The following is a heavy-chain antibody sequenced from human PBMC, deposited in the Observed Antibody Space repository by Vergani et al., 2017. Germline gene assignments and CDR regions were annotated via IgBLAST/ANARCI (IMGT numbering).Heavy chain of an antibody. V-gene: IGHV4-61*02. CDR2: IYTSGST. CDR3: TRDSNYYDSSEEAGSDAFDI. D-gene: IGHD3-22*01. J-gene: IGHJ3*02. CDR1: SGSISSGSYY. Sequence: QVQLQESGPGLVKPSQTLSLTCTVSSGSISSGSYYWNWIRQPAGKGLEWIGRIYTSGSTNYNPSLKSRVTISVDTSKNQFSLKLSSVTAADTAVYYCTRDSNYYDSSEEAGSDAFDIWGQGTMVTVSS.